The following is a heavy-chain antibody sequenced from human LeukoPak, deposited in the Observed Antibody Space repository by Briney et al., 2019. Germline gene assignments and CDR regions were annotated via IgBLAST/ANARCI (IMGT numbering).Heavy chain of an antibody. CDR1: GFTFSASW. V-gene: IGHV3-74*01. CDR3: ARGSGYYYDSSGYYEDY. J-gene: IGHJ4*02. Sequence: GGSLRLSCAASGFTFSASWMHWVRRVPGKGLVWVSRISADGSSFSYADSVKGRFTTSRDNAKNTVYLQMNSLRAEDTALYYCARGSGYYYDSSGYYEDYWGQGTLVTVSS. D-gene: IGHD3-22*01. CDR2: ISADGSSF.